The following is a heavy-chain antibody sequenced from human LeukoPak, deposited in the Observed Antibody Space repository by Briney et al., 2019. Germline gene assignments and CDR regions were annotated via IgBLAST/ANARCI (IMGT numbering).Heavy chain of an antibody. CDR2: ISSSSDYI. D-gene: IGHD2-8*02. Sequence: GGSLRLSCVVSGLTSTGYSMTWVRQAPGKGLEWVSSISSSSDYILYADSVKGRFTISRDNSKSTLSLQMNSLRAEDTAIYYCATYRQVLLPFESWGQGTLVTVSS. CDR1: GLTSTGYS. J-gene: IGHJ4*02. CDR3: ATYRQVLLPFES. V-gene: IGHV3-21*04.